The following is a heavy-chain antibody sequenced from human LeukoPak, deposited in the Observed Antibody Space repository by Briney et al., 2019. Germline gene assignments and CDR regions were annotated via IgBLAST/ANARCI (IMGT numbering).Heavy chain of an antibody. CDR3: ARRLRDGYNQYYFDY. V-gene: IGHV1-18*01. D-gene: IGHD5-24*01. CDR1: GYTFTSYG. J-gene: IGHJ4*02. CDR2: ISAYNGNT. Sequence: ASVKVSCKASGYTFTSYGISWVRQAPGQGLEWMGWISAYNGNTSYAQELQGRVTMTTDTSTSTAYMELRSLRSDDTAVYYCARRLRDGYNQYYFDYWGQGTLVTVSS.